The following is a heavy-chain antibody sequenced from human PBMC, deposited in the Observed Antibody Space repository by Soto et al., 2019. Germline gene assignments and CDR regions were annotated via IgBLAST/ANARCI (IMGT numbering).Heavy chain of an antibody. CDR3: ARDQIDVATSFDY. CDR1: GFTFSSYG. V-gene: IGHV3-30*03. J-gene: IGHJ4*02. Sequence: GGSLRLSCAASGFTFSSYGMHWVRQAPGKGLEWVAVISYDGSNKYYADSVKGRFTISRDNSKNTLYLQMNSLRAEDTAVYYCARDQIDVATSFDYWGQGTLVTVSS. CDR2: ISYDGSNK. D-gene: IGHD5-12*01.